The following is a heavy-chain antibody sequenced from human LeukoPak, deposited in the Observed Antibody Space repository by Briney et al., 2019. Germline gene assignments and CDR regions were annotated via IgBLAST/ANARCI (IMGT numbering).Heavy chain of an antibody. CDR3: ARFEAYYDALGGMDV. CDR2: ISGSGGST. CDR1: GFTFSSYA. D-gene: IGHD3-22*01. Sequence: GGSLRLSCAASGFTFSSYAISWVRQAPGKGLEWVSAISGSGGSTYYADSVKGRFTISRDNSKNTLYLQMNSLRAEDTAVYYCARFEAYYDALGGMDVWGQGTTVIVSS. V-gene: IGHV3-23*01. J-gene: IGHJ6*02.